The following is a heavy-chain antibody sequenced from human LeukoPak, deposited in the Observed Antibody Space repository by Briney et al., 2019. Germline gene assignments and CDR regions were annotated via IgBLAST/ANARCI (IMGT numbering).Heavy chain of an antibody. D-gene: IGHD4-23*01. CDR3: ARGRWTRHFDY. Sequence: SEPLSLTSPVSGGSISSSSYYWAWIRPPPGKGLEWIGIIYYSGSTYYSPSLKSRVTISVDTSKNQFSLKLSSVTAADTAVYYCARGRWTRHFDYWGQGTLVTVCS. V-gene: IGHV4-39*01. CDR1: GGSISSSSYY. J-gene: IGHJ4*02. CDR2: IYYSGST.